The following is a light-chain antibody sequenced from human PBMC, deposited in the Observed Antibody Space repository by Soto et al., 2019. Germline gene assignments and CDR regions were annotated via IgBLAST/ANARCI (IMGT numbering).Light chain of an antibody. CDR2: AAS. J-gene: IGKJ1*01. V-gene: IGKV1-8*01. CDR3: QQYYSYQT. CDR1: QGISSY. Sequence: AIRMTQSPSSFSASTGDRVTITCRASQGISSYLAWYQQKPGKAPKLLIYAASTLQSGVPSRFSGSGSGTDFTLTISCLQSEDFANYYCQQYYSYQTFGQGTKVEIK.